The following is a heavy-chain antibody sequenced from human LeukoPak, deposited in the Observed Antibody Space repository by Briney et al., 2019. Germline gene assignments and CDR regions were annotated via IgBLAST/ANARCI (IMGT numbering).Heavy chain of an antibody. Sequence: GGPLRLSCAASAFTVSSNYMSWVRQAPGKGLECVSIIYSGGNTYYADSVKGRFTISRDNSKNTLYLQMNSLRAEDTAVYYCARGATVGANYFDYWGQGTLVTVSS. CDR2: IYSGGNT. D-gene: IGHD3-10*01. CDR1: AFTVSSNY. CDR3: ARGATVGANYFDY. V-gene: IGHV3-53*01. J-gene: IGHJ4*02.